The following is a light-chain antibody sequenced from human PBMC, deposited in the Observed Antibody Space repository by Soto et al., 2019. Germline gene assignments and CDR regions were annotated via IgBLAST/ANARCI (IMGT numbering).Light chain of an antibody. V-gene: IGLV2-14*03. CDR2: DVN. Sequence: QSVLTQPASVSESPGQSITISCTGTSSDVGGYNFVSWYQQHPGKAPRLMILDVNNRPSGVSTRFSGSKSGNTDSLTISGLQAEDEADYYCCSYSGSSTIVVFGGGTKVTFL. J-gene: IGLJ2*01. CDR3: CSYSGSSTIVV. CDR1: SSDVGGYNF.